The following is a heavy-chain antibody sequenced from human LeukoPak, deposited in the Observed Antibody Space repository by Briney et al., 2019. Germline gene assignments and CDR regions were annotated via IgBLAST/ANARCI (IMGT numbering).Heavy chain of an antibody. D-gene: IGHD3-10*01. CDR2: ISYDGSNK. J-gene: IGHJ4*02. V-gene: IGHV3-30*04. CDR1: GFTFSSYA. CDR3: ARVASGSLYYFDY. Sequence: GRSLRLSCAASGFTFSSYAMHWVRQAPGKGLEWVAVISYDGSNKYYADSVKGRFTISRDNSKNTLYLQMNSLRAEDTAVYYCARVASGSLYYFDYWGQGTLVTVSS.